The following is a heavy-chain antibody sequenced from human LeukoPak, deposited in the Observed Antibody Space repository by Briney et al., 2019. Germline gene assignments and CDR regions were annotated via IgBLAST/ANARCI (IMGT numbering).Heavy chain of an antibody. CDR3: ASSGIAAAGNDAFDI. D-gene: IGHD6-13*01. J-gene: IGHJ3*02. CDR2: MNPNSANT. V-gene: IGHV1-8*02. CDR1: GGTFSSYA. Sequence: ASVKVSCKASGGTFSSYAISWVRQAPGQGLEWMGWMNPNSANTGYAQKFQGRVTMTRDTSISTAYMELSSLRSDDTAVYYCASSGIAAAGNDAFDIWGQGTMVTVSS.